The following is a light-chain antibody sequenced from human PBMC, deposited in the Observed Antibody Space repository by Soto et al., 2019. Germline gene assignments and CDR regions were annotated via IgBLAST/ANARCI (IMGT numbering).Light chain of an antibody. V-gene: IGLV2-14*01. J-gene: IGLJ1*01. Sequence: QSALTQPASVSGSPGQSIAISCTGTRSDVGSRDSVSWYQHHPGKAPKLIIYEVTDRPSGVSNRFSGSKSGNTASLTISGLQAEDEAEYYCSSYTNINTRACVFGTGTKVTVL. CDR3: SSYTNINTRACV. CDR2: EVT. CDR1: RSDVGSRDS.